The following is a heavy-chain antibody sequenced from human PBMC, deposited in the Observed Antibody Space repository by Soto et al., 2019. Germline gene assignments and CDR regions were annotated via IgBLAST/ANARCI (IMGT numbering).Heavy chain of an antibody. CDR3: AAGPTYYYDNSGYHTPSY. CDR1: GFTFTSSA. J-gene: IGHJ4*02. CDR2: IVVGSGNT. V-gene: IGHV1-58*01. D-gene: IGHD3-22*01. Sequence: SVKVSCKASGFTFTSSAVQWVRQARGQRLEWIGWIVVGSGNTNYAQKFQERVTITRDMSTSTAYMELSSLRSEDTAVYYCAAGPTYYYDNSGYHTPSYWGQGTLVTVSS.